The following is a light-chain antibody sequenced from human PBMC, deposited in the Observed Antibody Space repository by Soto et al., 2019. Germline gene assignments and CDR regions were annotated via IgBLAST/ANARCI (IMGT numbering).Light chain of an antibody. V-gene: IGLV1-51*01. J-gene: IGLJ3*02. CDR2: DND. CDR1: SSDIGGYDY. CDR3: ETWDSSLSAGV. Sequence: QSALTQPASVSGSPGQSITISCTGTSSDIGGYDYVSWYRQHPGKAPKLLIYDNDKRPSGIPDRFSASKSGTSATLDITGLQTGDEADYYCETWDSSLSAGVFGGGTKLTVL.